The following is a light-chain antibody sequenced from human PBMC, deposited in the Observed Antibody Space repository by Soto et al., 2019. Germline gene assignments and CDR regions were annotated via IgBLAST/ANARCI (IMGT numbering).Light chain of an antibody. CDR3: QQSYSTPSIT. CDR1: QNIRNS. Sequence: DIQMTQAPSSLSASVGDRVNITCRASQNIRNSLNWYQQKPGKAPKLLISSTSSLQSGVPSRSSGSGSGTDFNLTISSLQPEDFASYYCQQSYSTPSITFGQGTRLEI. CDR2: STS. J-gene: IGKJ5*01. V-gene: IGKV1-39*01.